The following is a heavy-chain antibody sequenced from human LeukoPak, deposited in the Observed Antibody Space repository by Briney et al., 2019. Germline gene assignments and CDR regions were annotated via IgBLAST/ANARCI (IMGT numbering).Heavy chain of an antibody. D-gene: IGHD3-3*01. J-gene: IGHJ4*02. CDR1: GGSVSSGSYY. CDR3: ARLGAGPTYYDFWSGYSSFYFDY. Sequence: PSETLSLTCTVSGGSVSSGSYYWSWIRQPPGTGLEWIGGISSSGNTYYNPSLKSRITISIDTSKNHFSLKLSSVSAADTAVYYCARLGAGPTYYDFWSGYSSFYFDYWGQGTLVTVSS. V-gene: IGHV4-39*02. CDR2: ISSSGNT.